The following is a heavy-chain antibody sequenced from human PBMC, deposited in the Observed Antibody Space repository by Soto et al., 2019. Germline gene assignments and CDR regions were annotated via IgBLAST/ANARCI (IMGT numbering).Heavy chain of an antibody. CDR1: GYTFTTYG. V-gene: IGHV1-18*01. D-gene: IGHD6-19*01. CDR2: ISANNGNT. Sequence: QVQLVQSGVEVKEPGASVKVSCKASGYTFTTYGISWVRQAPGQGLEWMGWISANNGNTNHAQKLQGRVTMTTDTSTSTAYMELRSLTSDDTAVYYCARGRIAVAGLPVDYYYGMDVWGQGTTVTVSS. J-gene: IGHJ6*02. CDR3: ARGRIAVAGLPVDYYYGMDV.